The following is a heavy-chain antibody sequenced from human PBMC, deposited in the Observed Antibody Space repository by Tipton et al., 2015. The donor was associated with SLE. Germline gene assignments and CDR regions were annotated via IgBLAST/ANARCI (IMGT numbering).Heavy chain of an antibody. CDR1: GGSMTSSSHY. Sequence: TLSLTCTVSGGSMTSSSHYWGWIRQPPGKGLEWVGTISHVGNTYYTPSLKSRVTMSVDTSKNQFSLKLSSVTAADTAVYYCARGQHQLGRFDPWGQGTLVTVSS. V-gene: IGHV4-39*07. CDR2: ISHVGNT. CDR3: ARGQHQLGRFDP. D-gene: IGHD1-1*01. J-gene: IGHJ5*02.